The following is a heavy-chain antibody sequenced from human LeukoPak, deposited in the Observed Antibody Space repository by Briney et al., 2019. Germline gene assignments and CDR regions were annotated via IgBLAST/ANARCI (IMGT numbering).Heavy chain of an antibody. Sequence: GGSLRLSCAASGFTFSSYAMHWVRQAPGKGLEWVAVISYDGSNKYYADSVKGRFTISRDNSKNTLYLQMNSLRAEDTAVYYCARASDVMDAWGQGTTVTVSS. CDR1: GFTFSSYA. CDR2: ISYDGSNK. CDR3: ARASDVMDA. V-gene: IGHV3-30-3*01. J-gene: IGHJ6*02.